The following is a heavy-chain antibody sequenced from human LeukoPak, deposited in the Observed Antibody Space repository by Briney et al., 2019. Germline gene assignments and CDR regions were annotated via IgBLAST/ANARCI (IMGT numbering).Heavy chain of an antibody. D-gene: IGHD5-12*01. J-gene: IGHJ4*02. Sequence: GGSLRLSCAASGVIFSSYGMHWVRQAPGKGLEWVALISSDGNDKLYGDSVKGRFTISRDHSKSTLYLQMNSLRAEDTAVYYCTTKVIRGNSGDDYDDWGQGTLVTVSS. CDR1: GVIFSSYG. CDR3: TTKVIRGNSGDDYDD. V-gene: IGHV3-30*03. CDR2: ISSDGNDK.